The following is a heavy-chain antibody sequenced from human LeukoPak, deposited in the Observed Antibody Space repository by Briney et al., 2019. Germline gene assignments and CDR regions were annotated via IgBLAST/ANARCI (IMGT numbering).Heavy chain of an antibody. CDR1: GFTVSSNY. V-gene: IGHV3-66*01. Sequence: HPGGSLRLSCAASGFTVSSNYMSWVRQAPGKGLEWVSVIYSGGSTYYADSVKGRFTISRDNAKNTLSLQMNSLRAEDTAVFYCARGPLTGRWPDMGFDYWGQGTLVTVSS. CDR2: IYSGGST. CDR3: ARGPLTGRWPDMGFDY. D-gene: IGHD5-24*01. J-gene: IGHJ4*02.